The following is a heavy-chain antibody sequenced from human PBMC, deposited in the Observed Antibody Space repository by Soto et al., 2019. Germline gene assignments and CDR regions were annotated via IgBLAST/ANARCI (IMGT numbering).Heavy chain of an antibody. CDR1: GGSFSGYY. CDR3: ARIRGYSYGPFDY. CDR2: INHSGST. Sequence: SETLSLTCAVYGGSFSGYYWSWIRQPPGKGLEWIGEINHSGSTNYNPSLKSRVTISVDTSKNQFSLKLSSVTVADTAVYYCARIRGYSYGPFDYWGQGTLVTVSS. V-gene: IGHV4-34*01. D-gene: IGHD5-18*01. J-gene: IGHJ4*02.